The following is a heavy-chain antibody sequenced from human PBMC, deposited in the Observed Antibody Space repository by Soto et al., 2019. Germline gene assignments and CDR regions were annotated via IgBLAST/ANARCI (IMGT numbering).Heavy chain of an antibody. CDR2: IYYSGSP. Sequence: PSETLSLTCRVSGSSVSSYYWIWIRQPPGKGLEWIGYIYYSGSPNYNPSLKSRVTLPVDSSKNQFSLKLSSVTAADTAVYSCARGGYSGYDYVGNWLDPWAPGTMVTVPP. CDR1: GSSVSSYY. J-gene: IGHJ5*02. D-gene: IGHD5-12*01. CDR3: ARGGYSGYDYVGNWLDP. V-gene: IGHV4-59*02.